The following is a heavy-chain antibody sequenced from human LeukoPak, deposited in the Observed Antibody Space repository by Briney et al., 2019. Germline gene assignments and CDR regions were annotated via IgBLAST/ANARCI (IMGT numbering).Heavy chain of an antibody. D-gene: IGHD3-10*01. Sequence: GGSLRLSCAASGFTFSDYYMSWIRQAPGKGLEWVSYISSSCSTIYYADSVKGRFTISRDNAKNSLYLQMNSLRAEDTAVYYCARDSKNGSGSYYNPGIYYYYGMDVWGQGTTVTVSS. V-gene: IGHV3-11*01. CDR3: ARDSKNGSGSYYNPGIYYYYGMDV. CDR1: GFTFSDYY. CDR2: ISSSCSTI. J-gene: IGHJ6*02.